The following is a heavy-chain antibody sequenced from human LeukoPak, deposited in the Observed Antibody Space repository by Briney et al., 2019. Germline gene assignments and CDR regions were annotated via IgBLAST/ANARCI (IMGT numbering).Heavy chain of an antibody. CDR3: ARIMNGDYFDY. CDR2: MSYTGST. D-gene: IGHD3-16*01. Sequence: SETLSLTCSVSGGSVSTYYWSWIRRPPGKGLEYLGYMSYTGSTNCNPSVKSRLTISIDASRNQVSLNLTSVTAADTAVYYCARIMNGDYFDYWGQGTLVTVSS. V-gene: IGHV4-59*02. CDR1: GGSVSTYY. J-gene: IGHJ4*02.